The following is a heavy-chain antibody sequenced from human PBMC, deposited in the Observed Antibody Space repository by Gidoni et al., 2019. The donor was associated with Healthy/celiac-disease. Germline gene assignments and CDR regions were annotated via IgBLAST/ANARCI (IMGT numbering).Heavy chain of an antibody. V-gene: IGHV3-30-3*01. CDR2: ISYDGRSK. J-gene: IGHJ4*02. Sequence: QVETAESGGGGVEPGRSLRLAWPATEFTSSSYAMHWDRQAPGKGLGWVAVISYDGRSKSYADSVKGRFTITRDNSKNTLYMQMNSLRAEDTAVYYCARGLYYDFWSGYPDYWGQGTLVTVSS. D-gene: IGHD3-3*01. CDR1: EFTSSSYA. CDR3: ARGLYYDFWSGYPDY.